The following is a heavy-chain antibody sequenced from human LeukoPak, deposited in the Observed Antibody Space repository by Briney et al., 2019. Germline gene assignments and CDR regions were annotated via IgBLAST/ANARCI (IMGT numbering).Heavy chain of an antibody. J-gene: IGHJ6*03. CDR3: ARLGDAAMEIVGHFYFHLDV. CDR2: INHSGST. D-gene: IGHD5-18*01. CDR1: GGSFSGYY. Sequence: SETLSLTCAVYGGSFSGYYWSWIRQPPGKGLEWIGEINHSGSTNYNPSLKSRLSISVDTSKKQFTLKLNSVTAADMALYYCARLGDAAMEIVGHFYFHLDVWGTGTTVTISS. V-gene: IGHV4-34*01.